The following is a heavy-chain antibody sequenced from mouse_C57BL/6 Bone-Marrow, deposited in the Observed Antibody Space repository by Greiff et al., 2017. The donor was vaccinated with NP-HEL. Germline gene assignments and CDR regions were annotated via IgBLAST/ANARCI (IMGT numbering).Heavy chain of an antibody. CDR3: FTTVVSPSY. CDR1: GYTFTDYE. V-gene: IGHV1-15*01. D-gene: IGHD1-1*01. J-gene: IGHJ2*01. Sequence: VQLQESGAELVRPGASVTLSCKASGYTFTDYEMHWVKQTPVHGLEWIGAIDPETGGTAYNQKFKGKAILTADKSSSTAYMELRSLTSEDSAVYYCFTTVVSPSYWGQGTTLTVSS. CDR2: IDPETGGT.